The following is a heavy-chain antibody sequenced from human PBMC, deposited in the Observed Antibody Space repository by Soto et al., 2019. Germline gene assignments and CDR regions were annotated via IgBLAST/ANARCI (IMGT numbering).Heavy chain of an antibody. D-gene: IGHD2-21*02. CDR1: GLTCSDYA. CDR3: AKDVISGDGFWLMDH. CDR2: ITGTDADI. V-gene: IGHV3-23*01. Sequence: GGALRLSCAASGLTCSDYAMPWVRQARGKGMESVSDITGTDADIQYAESVRGRFTISRDNSKNTLYLQMNSLRAEDTAVYYCAKDVISGDGFWLMDHWGQGTLVTVSS. J-gene: IGHJ4*02.